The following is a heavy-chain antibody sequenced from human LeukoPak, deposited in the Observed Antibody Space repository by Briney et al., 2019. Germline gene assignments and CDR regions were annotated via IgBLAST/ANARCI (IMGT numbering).Heavy chain of an antibody. V-gene: IGHV3-9*01. CDR1: GFTFSSYA. CDR2: ISWNSGSI. Sequence: GASLRLSCAASGFTFSSYAMSWVRQAPGKGLEWVSGISWNSGSIGYADSVKGRFTISRDNAKNSLYLQMNSLRAEDTALYYCAKEHYGDYYFDYWGQGTLVTVSS. J-gene: IGHJ4*02. D-gene: IGHD4-17*01. CDR3: AKEHYGDYYFDY.